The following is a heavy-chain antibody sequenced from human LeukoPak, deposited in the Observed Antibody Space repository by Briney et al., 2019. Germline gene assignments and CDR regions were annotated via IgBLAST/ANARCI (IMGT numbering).Heavy chain of an antibody. V-gene: IGHV3-9*01. CDR1: GFTLDDYA. D-gene: IGHD3-22*01. Sequence: GGSLRLSCAASGFTLDDYAMHWVRQAPGKGLEWVSGISWNSGSIGYADSVKGRFTISRDNAKNSLYLQMNSLRAEDTALYYCAKDIRGDYYDSSGYSDSWGQGTLVTVSS. CDR2: ISWNSGSI. CDR3: AKDIRGDYYDSSGYSDS. J-gene: IGHJ5*01.